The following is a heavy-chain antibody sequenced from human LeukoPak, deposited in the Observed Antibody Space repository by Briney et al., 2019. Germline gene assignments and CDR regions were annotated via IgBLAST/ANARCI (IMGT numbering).Heavy chain of an antibody. CDR3: ARDAAGLDY. J-gene: IGHJ4*02. Sequence: PGGSLRLSCAASGFTFSDHYMDWVRQAPGKGLVWVSRINSDGSITTYADSVKGRFTISRDNAKNTVYLQMNSLRGEDTGVYYCARDAAGLDYWGQGTLVTVSS. V-gene: IGHV3-74*01. CDR2: INSDGSIT. D-gene: IGHD1-14*01. CDR1: GFTFSDHY.